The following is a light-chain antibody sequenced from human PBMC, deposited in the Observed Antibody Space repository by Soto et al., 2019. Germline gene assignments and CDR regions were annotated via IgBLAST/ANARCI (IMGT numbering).Light chain of an antibody. Sequence: EIVMTQSPATLSVSPGERATLSCRASQSVRSNLAWYHQKPGQAPRLLIYGASTRATGIPARFSGSGSGTEFTLTISSLPSEDFAVYYCQQYNNWPSLTFGGGTKVEIK. CDR3: QQYNNWPSLT. J-gene: IGKJ4*01. V-gene: IGKV3-15*01. CDR1: QSVRSN. CDR2: GAS.